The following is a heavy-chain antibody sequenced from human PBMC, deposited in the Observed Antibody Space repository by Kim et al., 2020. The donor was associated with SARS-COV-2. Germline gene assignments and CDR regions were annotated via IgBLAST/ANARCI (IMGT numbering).Heavy chain of an antibody. J-gene: IGHJ6*02. CDR1: GGSISSGSYY. Sequence: SETLSLTCTVSGGSISSGSYYWSWIRQPAGKGLEWIGRIYTSGSTNYNPSLKSRVTISVDTSKNQFSLKLSSVTAADTAVYYCARDSAAAGSYYYYGMDVWGQGTTVTVSS. CDR3: ARDSAAAGSYYYYGMDV. D-gene: IGHD6-13*01. V-gene: IGHV4-61*02. CDR2: IYTSGST.